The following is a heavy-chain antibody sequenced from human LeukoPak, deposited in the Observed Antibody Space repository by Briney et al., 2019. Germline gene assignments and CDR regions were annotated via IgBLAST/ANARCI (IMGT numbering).Heavy chain of an antibody. CDR1: GFTFSSYA. J-gene: IGHJ3*02. D-gene: IGHD3-22*01. CDR3: ARVLNYYDSSGYYSLGAFDI. CDR2: INHSGST. Sequence: PGGSLRLSCAAAGFTFSSYAMSWIRQPPGKGLEWIGEINHSGSTNYNPSLKSRVTISVDTSKNQFSLKLSSVTAADTAVYYCARVLNYYDSSGYYSLGAFDIWGQGTMVTVSS. V-gene: IGHV4-34*01.